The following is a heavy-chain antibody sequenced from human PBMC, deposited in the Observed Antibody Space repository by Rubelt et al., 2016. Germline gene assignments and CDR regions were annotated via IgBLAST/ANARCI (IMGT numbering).Heavy chain of an antibody. CDR2: IDWDDDE. V-gene: IGHV2-70*15. Sequence: QVTLRESGPALVRPTQTLTLTCTFSGFSLSDDGMCVSWIRQPPGKALEWLARIDWDDDEYFAASLKTRLTISKDTSKNQQVLTMTNMDPVDKATYYCARWPLTSVKTGAFDYWGQGILVTVSS. CDR1: GFSLSDDGMC. CDR3: ARWPLTSVKTGAFDY. J-gene: IGHJ4*02. D-gene: IGHD4-17*01.